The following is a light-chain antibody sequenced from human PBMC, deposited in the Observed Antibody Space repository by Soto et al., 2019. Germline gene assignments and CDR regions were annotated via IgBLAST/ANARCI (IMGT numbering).Light chain of an antibody. V-gene: IGKV1-27*01. CDR1: QGISNY. J-gene: IGKJ4*01. CDR2: AAS. Sequence: DIQMTQSPSSLSASVGDRVTITCRASQGISNYLAWYQQIPGKVPKLLISAASTLQSGVPSRFSGSGSGTDFTLTISSLQPKDVATYYCQKYTNVPTFGGGTKVEIK. CDR3: QKYTNVPT.